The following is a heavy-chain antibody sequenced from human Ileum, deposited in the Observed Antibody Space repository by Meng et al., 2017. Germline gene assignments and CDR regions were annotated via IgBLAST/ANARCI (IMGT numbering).Heavy chain of an antibody. CDR1: GYIFSRYG. J-gene: IGHJ4*02. Sequence: HVPLVQAGAEGKKAGAAGKESCKASGYIFSRYGIGWVRQAPGQGLEWMGWISDYSGNTKYAQKLQDSVTKTRDTSPSTAYKELSRLSADDLVVYNFAKPKVGSPLGDYWGQGTLVTVSS. CDR3: AKPKVGSPLGDY. V-gene: IGHV1-18*03. D-gene: IGHD4-23*01. CDR2: ISDYSGNT.